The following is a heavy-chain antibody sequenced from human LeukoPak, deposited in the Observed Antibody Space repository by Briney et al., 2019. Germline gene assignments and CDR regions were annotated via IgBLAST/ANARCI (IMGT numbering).Heavy chain of an antibody. D-gene: IGHD3-16*02. CDR3: AGWVGVWGTYRLDY. CDR1: GFTFGSHW. CDR2: IRQDGNEK. J-gene: IGHJ4*01. V-gene: IGHV3-7*01. Sequence: GGSLRLSCAASGFTFGSHWMSWVRQAPGKGLEWVANIRQDGNEKSYVDSVKGRFTISRDNAKNSLYLQMNSLRADDTAVYYFAGWVGVWGTYRLDYWGHGTLVTVSS.